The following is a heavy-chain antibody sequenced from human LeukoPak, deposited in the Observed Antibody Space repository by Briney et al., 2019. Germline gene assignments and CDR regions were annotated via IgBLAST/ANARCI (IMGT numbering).Heavy chain of an antibody. CDR2: INSDGSST. D-gene: IGHD3-16*01. CDR1: GFTFSDYW. V-gene: IGHV3-74*01. Sequence: PGGSLRLSCAASGFTFSDYWIHWVRQAPGKGLVWVSRINSDGSSTIYADSVKGRFSISRDNAKNSLYLQMNSLRAEDTAVYYCAREEGGSFDYWGQGNPGTVSS. CDR3: AREEGGSFDY. J-gene: IGHJ4*02.